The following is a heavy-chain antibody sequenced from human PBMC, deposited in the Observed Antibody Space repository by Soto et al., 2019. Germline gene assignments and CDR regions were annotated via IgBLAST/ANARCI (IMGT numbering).Heavy chain of an antibody. CDR3: VRDGSSGWHFDS. V-gene: IGHV3-7*01. D-gene: IGHD6-19*01. J-gene: IGHJ4*02. Sequence: EVQLVESGGGLVQPVGSLRLSCEASGFTFSAYWMSWVRQAPGKGLEWGANIRQDGGEKYLVDSVKGRFIITRDNAENSVYLQMNSLRADDTAVYCFVRDGSSGWHFDSWGQGTLVNVSS. CDR1: GFTFSAYW. CDR2: IRQDGGEK.